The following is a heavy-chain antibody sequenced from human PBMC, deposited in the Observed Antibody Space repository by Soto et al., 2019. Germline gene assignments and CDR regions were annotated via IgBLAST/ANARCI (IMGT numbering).Heavy chain of an antibody. D-gene: IGHD6-19*01. Sequence: GESLKISCKGSGYSFTSYWISWVRQMPGKGLEWMGRIDPSDSYTNYSPSFQGHVTISADKSISTAYLQWSSLKASDTAMYYCAKISRGWYSGRYYYYGNDVRGPGTTVTVSS. CDR3: AKISRGWYSGRYYYYGNDV. CDR2: IDPSDSYT. V-gene: IGHV5-10-1*01. CDR1: GYSFTSYW. J-gene: IGHJ6*02.